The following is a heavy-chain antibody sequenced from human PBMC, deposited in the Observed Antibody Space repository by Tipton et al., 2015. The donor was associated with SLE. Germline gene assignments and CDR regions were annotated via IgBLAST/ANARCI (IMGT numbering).Heavy chain of an antibody. CDR1: GDSISSGGYY. CDR3: ARGSRLLRPYAFDI. Sequence: TLSLTCTVSGDSISSGGYYWSWIRQPPGKGLEWIGYIYYSGSTNYNPSLKSRVTISVDTSKNQFSLKLSTVTAADTAVYYCARGSRLLRPYAFDIWGQGTMVTVSS. D-gene: IGHD1-26*01. CDR2: IYYSGST. V-gene: IGHV4-61*08. J-gene: IGHJ3*02.